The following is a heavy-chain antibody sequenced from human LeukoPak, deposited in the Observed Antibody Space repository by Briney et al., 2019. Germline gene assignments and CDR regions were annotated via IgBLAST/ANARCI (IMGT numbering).Heavy chain of an antibody. CDR1: GFTFSSYA. V-gene: IGHV3-23*01. Sequence: GGSLRLSCAASGFTFSSYAMSWVRQAPGKGLEWVSAISGSGGSTYYADSVKGRFTISRDNSKNTLYLQMNSLRAEDTAVYYCAKDSRWDRFRIAGAGTRGPSFDYWGQRTLVTVSS. J-gene: IGHJ4*02. D-gene: IGHD6-19*01. CDR3: AKDSRWDRFRIAGAGTRGPSFDY. CDR2: ISGSGGST.